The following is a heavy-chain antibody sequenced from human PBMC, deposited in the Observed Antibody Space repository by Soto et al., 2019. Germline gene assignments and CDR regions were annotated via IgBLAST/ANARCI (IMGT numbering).Heavy chain of an antibody. CDR2: IIPISDTT. Sequence: SVKVSCKASGGTFSSYAISWVRQAPGQGLEWMGGIIPISDTTNYAQKFQGRVTITADESTSTAYMELSSLRSEDTAVYYCARSHGRSTSLEIYYYYYYGMDVWGQGTTVTVSS. CDR3: ARSHGRSTSLEIYYYYYYGMDV. V-gene: IGHV1-69*13. D-gene: IGHD6-13*01. CDR1: GGTFSSYA. J-gene: IGHJ6*02.